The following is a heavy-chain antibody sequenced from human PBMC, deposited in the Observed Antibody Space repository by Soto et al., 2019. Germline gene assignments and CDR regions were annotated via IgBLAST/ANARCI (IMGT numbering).Heavy chain of an antibody. D-gene: IGHD3-10*01. V-gene: IGHV4-59*12. CDR1: GGSISSYH. J-gene: IGHJ6*02. CDR2: IYNSGSG. Sequence: SETLSLTCTVSGGSISSYHWSWIRQPPGKGLEWIGYIYNSGSGNYNPSLKSRVTISLDTSKNQFSLRLSSVTAADTAVYYCARGFTYYGSGSYRDLYYYYGMDVWGQGTTVTVS. CDR3: ARGFTYYGSGSYRDLYYYYGMDV.